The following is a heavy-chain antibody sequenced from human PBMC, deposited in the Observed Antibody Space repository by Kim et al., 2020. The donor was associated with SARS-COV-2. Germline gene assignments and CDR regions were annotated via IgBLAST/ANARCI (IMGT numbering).Heavy chain of an antibody. CDR1: GFTFSSYS. Sequence: GGSLRLSCAASGFTFSSYSMNWVRQAPGKGLEWVSYISSSSSTIYYADSVKGRFTISRDNAKNSLYLQMNSLRAEDTAVYYCAGAQGTAHTVYYYGMDVWGQGATVTVSS. D-gene: IGHD3-10*01. V-gene: IGHV3-48*04. CDR3: AGAQGTAHTVYYYGMDV. CDR2: ISSSSSTI. J-gene: IGHJ6*02.